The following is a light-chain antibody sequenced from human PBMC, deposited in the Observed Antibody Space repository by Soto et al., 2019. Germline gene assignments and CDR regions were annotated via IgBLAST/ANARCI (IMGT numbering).Light chain of an antibody. CDR2: AAS. CDR3: QQSYTSPWT. CDR1: QSISNY. J-gene: IGKJ1*01. V-gene: IGKV1-39*01. Sequence: DIQMTQSPSSLSASVGARVTITCRASQSISNYLNWYQHKPGKAPKLLIYAASSLQSGVPSRFSGSGSGKDFTLTISSLQPEDFATYYCQQSYTSPWTFGQGTKVEIK.